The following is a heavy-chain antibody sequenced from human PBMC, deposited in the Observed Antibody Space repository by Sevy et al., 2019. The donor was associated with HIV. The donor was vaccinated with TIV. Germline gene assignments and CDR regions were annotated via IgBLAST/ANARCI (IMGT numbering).Heavy chain of an antibody. CDR1: GFTFSTFA. CDR3: ARERGWRGFYYGMDV. V-gene: IGHV3-30-3*01. Sequence: GGCLRLSCAASGFTFSTFAMHWVRQSPGKGLEWMALISYSGGPKYNADSVKDRFTISRDNSNNMLFLDMNSLRPDDTAVYYCARERGWRGFYYGMDVWGQGTTVTVSS. CDR2: ISYSGGPK. J-gene: IGHJ6*02. D-gene: IGHD6-19*01.